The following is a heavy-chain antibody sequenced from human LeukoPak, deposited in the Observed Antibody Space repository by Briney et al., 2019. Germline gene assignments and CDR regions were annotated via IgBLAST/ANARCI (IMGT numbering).Heavy chain of an antibody. CDR2: IIPIFGTA. Sequence: SVKVSCKASGGTFSSYAISWVRQAPGQGLEWMGRIIPIFGTADYAQKFQGRVTITADESTSTAYMELSSLRSEDTAVYYCARGPDIVVVPAAILWFDPWGQGTLVTVSS. D-gene: IGHD2-2*02. V-gene: IGHV1-69*13. CDR3: ARGPDIVVVPAAILWFDP. J-gene: IGHJ5*02. CDR1: GGTFSSYA.